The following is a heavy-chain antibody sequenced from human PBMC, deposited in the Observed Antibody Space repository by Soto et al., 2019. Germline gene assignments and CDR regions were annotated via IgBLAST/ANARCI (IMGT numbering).Heavy chain of an antibody. CDR1: GGSISSGGYS. CDR3: ASLGPRGATPLHN. J-gene: IGHJ4*02. V-gene: IGHV4-30-2*01. Sequence: SETLSLTCAVSGGSISSGGYSWSWIRQPPGKGLEWIGYIYHSGSTYYNPSLKSRVTISVDRSKNQFSLKLSSVTAADTAVYYCASLGPRGATPLHNWGQETLVTVP. CDR2: IYHSGST. D-gene: IGHD1-26*01.